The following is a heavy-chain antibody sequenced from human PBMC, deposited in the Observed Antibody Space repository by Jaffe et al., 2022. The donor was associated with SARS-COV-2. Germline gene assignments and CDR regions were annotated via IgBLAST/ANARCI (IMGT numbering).Heavy chain of an antibody. D-gene: IGHD1-1*01. V-gene: IGHV3-11*01. CDR1: GFTFSDYY. Sequence: QVQLVESGGGLVKPGGSLRLSCAASGFTFSDYYMSWIRQAPGKGLEWVSYISSSGSTIYYADSVKGRFTISRDNAKNSLYLQMNSLRAEDTAVYYCARRNWIDFGGLPYDLHYYFDYWGQGTLVTVSS. J-gene: IGHJ4*02. CDR3: ARRNWIDFGGLPYDLHYYFDY. CDR2: ISSSGSTI.